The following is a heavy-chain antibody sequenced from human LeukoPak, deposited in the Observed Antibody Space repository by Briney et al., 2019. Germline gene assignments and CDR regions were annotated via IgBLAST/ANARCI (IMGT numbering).Heavy chain of an antibody. J-gene: IGHJ4*02. CDR3: ARDLNSSGWVDY. CDR2: IYHSGST. D-gene: IGHD6-19*01. V-gene: IGHV4-30-2*01. CDR1: GGSISSGGYY. Sequence: SETLSLTCTVSGGSISSGGYYWSWIRQPPGKGLEWIGYIYHSGSTYYNPSLKSRVTISVDRSKNQFSLKLSSVTAADTAVYYCARDLNSSGWVDYWGQGTLVTVSS.